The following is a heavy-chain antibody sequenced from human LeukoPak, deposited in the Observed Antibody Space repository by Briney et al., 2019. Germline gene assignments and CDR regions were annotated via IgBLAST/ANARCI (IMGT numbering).Heavy chain of an antibody. CDR2: IYYSGST. D-gene: IGHD4-17*01. CDR3: ARQSPVTNVAFDI. V-gene: IGHV4-30-4*01. J-gene: IGHJ3*02. Sequence: SETLSLTCTVSGGSISSGDYYWSWIRQPPGKGLEWIGYIYYSGSTYYNPSLKSRVTISVDTSKNQFSLKLSSVTAADTAVYYCARQSPVTNVAFDIWGQGTMVTVSS. CDR1: GGSISSGDYY.